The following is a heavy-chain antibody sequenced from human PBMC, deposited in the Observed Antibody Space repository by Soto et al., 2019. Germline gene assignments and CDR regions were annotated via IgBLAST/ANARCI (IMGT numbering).Heavy chain of an antibody. V-gene: IGHV3-23*01. D-gene: IGHD2-8*01. CDR2: ISGSGGST. CDR3: AKEEPRYCTNGVCYRGGYNWFDP. J-gene: IGHJ5*02. Sequence: SGGSLRLSCAASGFTFSNYMSWVRQAPGKGLEWVSAISGSGGSTYYADSVKGRFTISRDNSKNTLYLQMNSLRAEDTAVYYCAKEEPRYCTNGVCYRGGYNWFDPWGQGTLVTVSS. CDR1: GFTFSNY.